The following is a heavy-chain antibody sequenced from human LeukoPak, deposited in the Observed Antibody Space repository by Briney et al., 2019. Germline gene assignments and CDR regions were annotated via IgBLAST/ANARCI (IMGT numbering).Heavy chain of an antibody. D-gene: IGHD3-22*01. V-gene: IGHV4-34*01. J-gene: IGHJ4*02. CDR3: ARVVVIRVFDY. CDR1: GGSITSYY. Sequence: SETLSLTCTVSGGSITSYYWSWIRQPPGKGLEWIGEINHSGSTNYNPSLKSRVTISVDTSKNQFSLKLSSVTAADTAVYYCARVVVIRVFDYWGQGTLVTVSS. CDR2: INHSGST.